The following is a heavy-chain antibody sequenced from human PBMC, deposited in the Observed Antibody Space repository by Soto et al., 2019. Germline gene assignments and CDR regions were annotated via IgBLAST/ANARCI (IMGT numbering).Heavy chain of an antibody. CDR3: ARGYDYDSGGYFFDY. D-gene: IGHD3-22*01. V-gene: IGHV4-31*02. J-gene: IGHJ4*02. Sequence: WTWIRQHPGKGPEWIGHIYYSGRTYYNPSLKSRVTISLDTAKNQFSLKLTSVTAADTAVYYCARGYDYDSGGYFFDYWGQGPLVTVSS. CDR2: IYYSGRT.